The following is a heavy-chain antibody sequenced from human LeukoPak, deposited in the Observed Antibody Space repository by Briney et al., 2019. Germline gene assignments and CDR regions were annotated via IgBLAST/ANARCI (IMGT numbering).Heavy chain of an antibody. CDR2: IYYSGST. CDR1: GVSISSSSYY. J-gene: IGHJ5*02. D-gene: IGHD3-22*01. Sequence: PSETLSLTCTVSGVSISSSSYYWGWIRQPPGKGLEWIGSIYYSGSTYYNPSLKSRVTISVDTSKNQFSLKLSSVTAADTAVYYCASLEASGYYSNWFDPWGQETLVTVSS. V-gene: IGHV4-39*01. CDR3: ASLEASGYYSNWFDP.